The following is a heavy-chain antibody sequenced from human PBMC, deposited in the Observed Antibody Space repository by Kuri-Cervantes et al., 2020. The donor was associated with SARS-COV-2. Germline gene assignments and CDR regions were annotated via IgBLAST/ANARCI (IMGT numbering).Heavy chain of an antibody. CDR3: ARGSTTSRYYFDY. CDR2: IYYTGGT. CDR1: GDSIGNGKYY. Sequence: LRLSCNVTGDSIGNGKYYWSWIRQRPGKGLEWIGYIYYTGGTYYSPSLNSRATISVDTFKNQFSLKMTSLTAADTALYFCARGSTTSRYYFDYWGLGTLVTVSS. V-gene: IGHV4-31*03. D-gene: IGHD2/OR15-2a*01. J-gene: IGHJ4*02.